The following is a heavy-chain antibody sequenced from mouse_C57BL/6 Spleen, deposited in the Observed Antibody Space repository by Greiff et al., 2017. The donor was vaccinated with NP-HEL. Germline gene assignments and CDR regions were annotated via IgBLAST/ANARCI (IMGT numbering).Heavy chain of an antibody. CDR1: GYTFTSYG. J-gene: IGHJ4*01. D-gene: IGHD2-4*01. V-gene: IGHV1-81*01. CDR2: IYPRRGNT. Sequence: QVQLQQSGAELARPGASVKLSCKASGYTFTSYGISWVKQRTGQGLEWIGEIYPRRGNTYYNEKFKGKATLTADKSSSTAYMKLRSLTSEDSAGYFCARRPGVITREDDAMDDWGQGTSVTVSS. CDR3: ARRPGVITREDDAMDD.